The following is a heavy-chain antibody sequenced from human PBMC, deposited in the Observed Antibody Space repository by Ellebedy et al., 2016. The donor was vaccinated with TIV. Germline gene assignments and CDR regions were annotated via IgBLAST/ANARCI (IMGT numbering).Heavy chain of an antibody. Sequence: GGSLRLXXAASGFTFSSYWMSWVRQAPEKGLEWVANIKQDGSEKYYVDSVEGRFTISRDNAKNSLYLQMNSLRAEDTAVYYCARLQMTTTFNWFDPWGQGTLVTVSS. CDR1: GFTFSSYW. CDR2: IKQDGSEK. CDR3: ARLQMTTTFNWFDP. D-gene: IGHD4-17*01. J-gene: IGHJ5*02. V-gene: IGHV3-7*03.